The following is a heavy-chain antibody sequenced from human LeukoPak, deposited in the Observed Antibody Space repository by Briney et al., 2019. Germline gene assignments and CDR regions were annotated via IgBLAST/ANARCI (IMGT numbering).Heavy chain of an antibody. CDR3: ARGPATVTASYYYYGMDV. CDR1: GFTFSNYD. D-gene: IGHD4-17*01. V-gene: IGHV3-13*01. J-gene: IGHJ6*02. CDR2: IGTAGDT. Sequence: GGSLRLSCAASGFTFSNYDMHWVRQATGKGLEWVSAIGTAGDTYYPGSVKGRFTISRENAKNSLYPQMNSLRAGDTAVYYCARGPATVTASYYYYGMDVWGQGTTVTVSS.